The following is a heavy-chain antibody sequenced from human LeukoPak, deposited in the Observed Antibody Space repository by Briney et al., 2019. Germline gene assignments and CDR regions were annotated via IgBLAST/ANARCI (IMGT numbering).Heavy chain of an antibody. J-gene: IGHJ3*02. Sequence: TSETLSLTCAVYGESFSDYYWSWIRQPPGKGLEWIGNIFYSGSTYYSPSLKSRVTISLDTSRNQFSLKLNSVTAADTAVYYCAKSNGYGLVDIWGQGTMVTVSS. D-gene: IGHD3-10*01. CDR2: IFYSGST. V-gene: IGHV4-34*12. CDR3: AKSNGYGLVDI. CDR1: GESFSDYY.